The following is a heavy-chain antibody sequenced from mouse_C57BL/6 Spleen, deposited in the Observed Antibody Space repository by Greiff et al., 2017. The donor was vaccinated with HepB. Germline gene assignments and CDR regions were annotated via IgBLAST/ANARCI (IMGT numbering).Heavy chain of an antibody. J-gene: IGHJ4*01. D-gene: IGHD3-2*02. Sequence: QVQLQQPGAELVKPGASVKMSCKASGYTFTSYWITWVKPRPGQGLEWIGDIYPGSGSTNYNEKFKSKATLTVDTSSSTAYMQLSSLTSEDSAVYYCVRQLRPDYAMDYWGQGTSVTVSS. CDR2: IYPGSGST. V-gene: IGHV1-55*01. CDR3: VRQLRPDYAMDY. CDR1: GYTFTSYW.